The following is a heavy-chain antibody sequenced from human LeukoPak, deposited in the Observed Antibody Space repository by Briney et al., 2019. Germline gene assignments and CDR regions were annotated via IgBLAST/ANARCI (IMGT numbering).Heavy chain of an antibody. Sequence: PSETLSLTCTVSGGFISSYYWSWIRQPPGKGLEWIGEINHSGSTNYNPSLKSRVTISVDTSKNQFSLKLSSVTAADTAVYYCARGMDTAMVWGQGTLVTVSS. CDR2: INHSGST. CDR1: GGFISSYY. CDR3: ARGMDTAMV. D-gene: IGHD5-18*01. V-gene: IGHV4-34*01. J-gene: IGHJ4*02.